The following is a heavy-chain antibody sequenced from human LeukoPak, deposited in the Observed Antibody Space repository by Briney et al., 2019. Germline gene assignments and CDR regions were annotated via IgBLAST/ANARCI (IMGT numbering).Heavy chain of an antibody. CDR1: GFTFSSYA. Sequence: SGGSLRLSCAASGFTFSSYAMSWVRQAPGKWREWVSAISGMGGSTYYADSVKGRFTISRDNSKNTLYLQMNSLRAEDTAVYYCAKDPYSSSWYLDYWGQGTLVTVSS. D-gene: IGHD6-13*01. V-gene: IGHV3-23*01. CDR2: ISGMGGST. J-gene: IGHJ4*02. CDR3: AKDPYSSSWYLDY.